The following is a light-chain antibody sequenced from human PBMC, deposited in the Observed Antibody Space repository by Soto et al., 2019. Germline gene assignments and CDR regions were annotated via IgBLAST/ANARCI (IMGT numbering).Light chain of an antibody. CDR3: QQFNTSPGT. V-gene: IGKV3D-20*01. Sequence: ESELKQSTATVSRCQVERATXSCRATQTLMNNYLAWYQQKPGQAARLLIYDASIRDTGVPDRFSGGGSGRGFTLTISRLEPEDFAVYYSQQFNTSPGTFGRGTKVDIK. CDR2: DAS. CDR1: QTLMNNY. J-gene: IGKJ1*01.